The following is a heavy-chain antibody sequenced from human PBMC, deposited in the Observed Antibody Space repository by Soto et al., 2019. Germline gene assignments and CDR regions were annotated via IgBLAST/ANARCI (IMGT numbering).Heavy chain of an antibody. CDR1: GFTFSSYA. CDR2: ISGSGGST. J-gene: IGHJ4*02. CDR3: AKDILAVAGMVRYPFDY. Sequence: GGSLRLSCAASGFTFSSYAMSWVRQAPGKGLEWVSAISGSGGSTYYADSVKGRFTISRDNSKNTLYLQMNSLRAEDTAVYYCAKDILAVAGMVRYPFDYWGQGTLVTVSS. V-gene: IGHV3-23*01. D-gene: IGHD6-19*01.